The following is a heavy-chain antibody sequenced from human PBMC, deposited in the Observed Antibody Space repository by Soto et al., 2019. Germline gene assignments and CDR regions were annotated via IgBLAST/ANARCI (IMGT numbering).Heavy chain of an antibody. J-gene: IGHJ4*02. CDR2: INQDGSVK. D-gene: IGHD6-6*01. CDR3: ARIGYSSSSLDY. Sequence: EVQLVESGGGLVQPGGSLRLSCAASGFTFSNYWMTWVCQAPGKGLEWVANINQDGSVKYYVDSVKGRFTTSRDNAKNSLFLQVNSLRAEDTAVYYCARIGYSSSSLDYWGQGTLVTVSS. CDR1: GFTFSNYW. V-gene: IGHV3-7*01.